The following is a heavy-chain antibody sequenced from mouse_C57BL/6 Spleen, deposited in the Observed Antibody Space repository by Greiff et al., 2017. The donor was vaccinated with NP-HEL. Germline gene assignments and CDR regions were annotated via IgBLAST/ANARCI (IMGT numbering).Heavy chain of an antibody. CDR2: IYPRSGNT. CDR1: GYTFTSYG. CDR3: ARKKPYYYGSSYDAMDY. V-gene: IGHV1-81*01. J-gene: IGHJ4*01. D-gene: IGHD1-1*01. Sequence: QVQLQQSGAELARPGASVKLSCKASGYTFTSYGISWVKQRTGQGLEWIGEIYPRSGNTYYNEKFKGKATLTADKSSSTAYMELRSLTSEDSAVYFCARKKPYYYGSSYDAMDYWGQGTSVTVSS.